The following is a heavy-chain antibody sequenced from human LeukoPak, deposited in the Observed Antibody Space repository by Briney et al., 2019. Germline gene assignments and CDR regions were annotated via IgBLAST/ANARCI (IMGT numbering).Heavy chain of an antibody. D-gene: IGHD3-9*01. CDR2: ISAYNGNT. V-gene: IGHV1-18*01. J-gene: IGHJ6*02. CDR1: GYTFTSYG. Sequence: ASVKVSCKASGYTFTSYGISWVRQAPGQGLEWMGWISAYNGNTNYAQKVQGRVTMTTDTSTRTAYMELRSLRSDDTAVYYCARVKTYYDILTGFNYYYGMDVWGQGTTVTVSS. CDR3: ARVKTYYDILTGFNYYYGMDV.